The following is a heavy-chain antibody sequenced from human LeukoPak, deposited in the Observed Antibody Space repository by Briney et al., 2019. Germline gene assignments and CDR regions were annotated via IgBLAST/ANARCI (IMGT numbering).Heavy chain of an antibody. J-gene: IGHJ4*02. CDR2: IWYDGTSK. CDR3: ASATRLDY. CDR1: GFSLSAYG. Sequence: GGSLRLSCAASGFSLSAYGVHWVRQAPGKGLEWVAVIWYDGTSKDYADSVKGRFTFSRDNAKNTLYLQMNSLRAEDTAVYYCASATRLDYWGPGTLVTVSS. V-gene: IGHV3-33*01.